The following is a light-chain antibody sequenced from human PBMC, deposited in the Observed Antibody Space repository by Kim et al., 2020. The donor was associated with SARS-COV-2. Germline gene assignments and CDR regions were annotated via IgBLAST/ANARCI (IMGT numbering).Light chain of an antibody. CDR2: RAS. J-gene: IGKJ2*01. V-gene: IGKV3-15*01. CDR3: QQYNDWPPTYS. CDR1: ESIGSN. Sequence: SPGDRATRFCRASESIGSNFAWYQQRPGQAPRLLIYRASIRATGVPARFSGSGSGTEFTLTISSLQSEDFGVYYCQQYNDWPPTYSFGQGTKLEI.